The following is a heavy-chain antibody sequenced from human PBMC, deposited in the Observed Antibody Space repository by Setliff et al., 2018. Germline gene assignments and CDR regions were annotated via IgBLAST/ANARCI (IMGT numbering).Heavy chain of an antibody. CDR3: ARATCFGTVVYRGDYYMDV. CDR2: INTNTGTP. V-gene: IGHV7-4-1*02. J-gene: IGHJ6*03. D-gene: IGHD3-10*01. CDR1: GYIFTTFA. Sequence: ASVKVSCKASGYIFTTFAIGWMQQAPGQGPEWMGWINTNTGTPSYAQGFTGRVVFSLDTSVSTAYLRISGLKGEDSAVYYCARATCFGTVVYRGDYYMDVWGKGTTVTVSS.